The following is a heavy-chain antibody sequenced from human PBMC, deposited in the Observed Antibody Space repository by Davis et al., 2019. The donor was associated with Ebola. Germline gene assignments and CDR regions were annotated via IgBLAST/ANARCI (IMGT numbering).Heavy chain of an antibody. CDR3: AKGRWGDS. CDR1: GFTFSSYD. CDR2: IALTGGTT. D-gene: IGHD7-27*01. Sequence: GGSLRLSCAASGFTFSSYDMSWVRQAPGKGLEWVSTIALTGGTTHYADSVRGRFTIYKDNSKDTVYLQMHSPTADDTAVYYCAKGRWGDSWGQGTLVTVSS. J-gene: IGHJ5*01. V-gene: IGHV3-23*01.